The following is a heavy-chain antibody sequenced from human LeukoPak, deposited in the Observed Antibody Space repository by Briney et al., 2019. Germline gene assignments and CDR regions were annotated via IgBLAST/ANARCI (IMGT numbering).Heavy chain of an antibody. CDR3: ARDTTYYYDSGSSGPHYFDN. V-gene: IGHV3-30*01. J-gene: IGHJ4*02. Sequence: GGSLRLSCAASGFTFSNYAMHWVRQAPGKGLEWVSLISSGGTYEYYADSVKGRFTISRDNSKNTLYLQLNSLRAEDTAVYYCARDTTYYYDSGSSGPHYFDNWGQGTLVTVSS. D-gene: IGHD3-10*01. CDR1: GFTFSNYA. CDR2: ISSGGTYE.